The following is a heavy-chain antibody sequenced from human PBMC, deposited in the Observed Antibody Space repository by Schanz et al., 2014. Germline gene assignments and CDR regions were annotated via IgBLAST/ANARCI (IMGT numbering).Heavy chain of an antibody. CDR1: GFTFSSYW. V-gene: IGHV3-23*04. CDR2: SSGSGGST. J-gene: IGHJ4*02. Sequence: EVQLAESGGGLVQPGGSLRLSCAASGFTFSSYWMHWVRQVPGKGLVWVSASSGSGGSTYYADSVKGRFTISRDNSKNTLYLQMNSLRAEDTAVYYCARIGGSVFDYWAQGTLVTVSS. D-gene: IGHD3-10*01. CDR3: ARIGGSVFDY.